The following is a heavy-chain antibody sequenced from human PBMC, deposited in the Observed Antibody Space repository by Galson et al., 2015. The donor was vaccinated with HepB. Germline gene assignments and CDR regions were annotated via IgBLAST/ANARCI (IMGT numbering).Heavy chain of an antibody. Sequence: SVKVSCKASGGTFSSYTISWVRQAPGQGLEWMGIINPSGGSTSYAQKFQGRVTMTRDTSTSTVYMELSSLRSEDTAVYYCARGFSRMGLWSGYHDWFDPWGQGTLVTVSS. D-gene: IGHD3-3*01. J-gene: IGHJ5*02. CDR1: GGTFSSYT. CDR2: INPSGGST. V-gene: IGHV1-46*01. CDR3: ARGFSRMGLWSGYHDWFDP.